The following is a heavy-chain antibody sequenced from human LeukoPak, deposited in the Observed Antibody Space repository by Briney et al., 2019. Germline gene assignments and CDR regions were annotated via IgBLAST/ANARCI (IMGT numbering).Heavy chain of an antibody. J-gene: IGHJ4*02. V-gene: IGHV4-39*01. CDR1: GGSISSSSYY. D-gene: IGHD2-15*01. CDR3: ASRDCSGGSCYYVSSYYFDY. Sequence: PSETLSLTCTVSGGSISSSSYYWGWIRQPPGKGLEWIGSIYYSGSTYYNPSLKSRVTISVDTSKNQFSLKLSSVTAADTAVYYSASRDCSGGSCYYVSSYYFDYWGQGTLVTVSS. CDR2: IYYSGST.